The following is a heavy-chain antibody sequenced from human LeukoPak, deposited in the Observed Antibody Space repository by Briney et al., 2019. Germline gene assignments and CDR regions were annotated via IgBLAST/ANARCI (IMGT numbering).Heavy chain of an antibody. CDR1: GYTFTSYD. V-gene: IGHV1-8*01. CDR2: MNPNSGNT. Sequence: ASVKVSCKASGYTFTSYDINWVRQATGQGLEWMGWMNPNSGNTGYAQKFQGRVTMTRNTSISTAYMELSSLRSEDTAVYYCARGGLFTVAAPYWGQGTLVTVSS. D-gene: IGHD6-19*01. CDR3: ARGGLFTVAAPY. J-gene: IGHJ4*02.